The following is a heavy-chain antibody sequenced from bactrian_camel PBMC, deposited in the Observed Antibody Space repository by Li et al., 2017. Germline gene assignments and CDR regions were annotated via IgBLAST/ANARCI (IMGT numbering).Heavy chain of an antibody. J-gene: IGHJ4*01. CDR1: GVSISGHS. Sequence: HVQLVESGGGLVHAGGSLRLSCVASGVSISGHSMGWFRQPPGKEREAVGSIDSDGDTNYPPSVKGRFTVSQDDAKNTLILQMENLVPEDTAMYYCAADRRGSVCYTNSLIPTHFDYWGQGTQVTVS. CDR3: AADRRGSVCYTNSLIPTHFDY. CDR2: IDSDGDT. V-gene: IGHV3S53*01. D-gene: IGHD2*01.